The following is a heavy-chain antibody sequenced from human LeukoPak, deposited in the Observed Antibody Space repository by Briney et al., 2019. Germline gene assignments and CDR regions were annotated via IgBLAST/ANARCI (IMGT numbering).Heavy chain of an antibody. CDR1: GYTFTSYA. CDR3: ARVGGYLLYYYYHHGMDV. J-gene: IGHJ6*02. CDR2: IDTNTGNP. V-gene: IGHV7-4-1*02. Sequence: ASVKVSCKASGYTFTSYAMNWVRQAPGQGLEWMGWIDTNTGNPTYAQGFTGRFVFSLDTSVGTAYLQISSLKAEDTAVYYCARVGGYLLYYYYHHGMDVWGQGTTVTVSS. D-gene: IGHD3-22*01.